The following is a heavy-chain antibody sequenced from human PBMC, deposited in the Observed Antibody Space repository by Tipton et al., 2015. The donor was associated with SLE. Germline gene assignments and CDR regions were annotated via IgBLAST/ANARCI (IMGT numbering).Heavy chain of an antibody. CDR1: GFTFSDCE. D-gene: IGHD1-14*01. CDR3: TRDLSYNHLFDY. J-gene: IGHJ4*02. CDR2: ISSSGYTA. Sequence: GSLRLSCAASGFTFSDCEMDWVRQAPGKGLEWVSSISSSGYTANYADSLKGRFTVSRDNAENSLFLQMSSLRAEDTAVYYCTRDLSYNHLFDYWGQGTLVTVSS. V-gene: IGHV3-48*03.